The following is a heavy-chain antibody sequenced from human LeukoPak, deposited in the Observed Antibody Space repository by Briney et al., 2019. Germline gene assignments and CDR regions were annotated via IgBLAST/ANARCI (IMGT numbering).Heavy chain of an antibody. CDR3: ARGPLWFGA. CDR2: INHSGST. V-gene: IGHV4-34*01. CDR1: GGSFSGYY. J-gene: IGHJ5*02. Sequence: SETLSLTCAVYGGSFSGYYWSWIRQPPWKGLEWIGEINHSGSTNYNPSLKSRVTISVDTSKNQFSLKLSSVTAADTAVYYCARGPLWFGAWGQGTLVTVSS.